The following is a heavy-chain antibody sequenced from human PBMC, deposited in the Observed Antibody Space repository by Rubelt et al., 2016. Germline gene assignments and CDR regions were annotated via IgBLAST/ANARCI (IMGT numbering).Heavy chain of an antibody. CDR2: ISYDGSNK. Sequence: GFTFSSYAMHWVRQAPGKGLEWVAVISYDGSNKYYADSVKGRFTFSRDNSKNTLYLQMTSLRAEDTAVYYCAREQWNSGFDFWGQGSLVTVSS. CDR3: AREQWNSGFDF. V-gene: IGHV3-30*04. CDR1: GFTFSSYA. D-gene: IGHD1-7*01. J-gene: IGHJ4*02.